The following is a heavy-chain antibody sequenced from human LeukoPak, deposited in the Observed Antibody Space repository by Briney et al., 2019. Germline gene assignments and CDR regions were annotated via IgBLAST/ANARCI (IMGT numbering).Heavy chain of an antibody. V-gene: IGHV3-66*01. CDR3: ARDPKDFYDTSNYLYFDY. D-gene: IGHD3-22*01. Sequence: TGGSLRLSCAASGFTVSSNYMSWVRPAPGKGLEWVSVIYVGGSSYYADSVKGRFTISRDNSKNTVYLQMNSLRVEDTAVYYCARDPKDFYDTSNYLYFDYWGRGTLVTVSS. CDR2: IYVGGSS. CDR1: GFTVSSNY. J-gene: IGHJ4*02.